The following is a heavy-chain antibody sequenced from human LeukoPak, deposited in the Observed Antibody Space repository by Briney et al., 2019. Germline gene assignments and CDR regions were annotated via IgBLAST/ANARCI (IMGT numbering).Heavy chain of an antibody. D-gene: IGHD3-10*01. Sequence: GGSLRLSCAASGFTFSSSHMNWVRRAPGKGLEWGSYISSSSSNIYYADSVKGRSTVSRDNAKNSLYLQMNSLRAEDTAVYYCARDSFGFDYWGQGTMVTVSS. CDR2: ISSSSSNI. V-gene: IGHV3-48*01. CDR1: GFTFSSSH. J-gene: IGHJ4*02. CDR3: ARDSFGFDY.